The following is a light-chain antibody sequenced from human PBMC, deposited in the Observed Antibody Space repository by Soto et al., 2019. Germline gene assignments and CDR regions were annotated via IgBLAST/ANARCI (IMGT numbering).Light chain of an antibody. J-gene: IGKJ1*01. CDR3: QQYGSSPWT. CDR1: QSVSNN. Sequence: EIVMTQSPATLSVSPGERATLSCRASQSVSNNLAWYQQKPGQAPRLLIYGASSRATGIPDRFSGSGSGTDFTLIISRLEPEDFAVYHCQQYGSSPWTFGQGTKVDI. V-gene: IGKV3-20*01. CDR2: GAS.